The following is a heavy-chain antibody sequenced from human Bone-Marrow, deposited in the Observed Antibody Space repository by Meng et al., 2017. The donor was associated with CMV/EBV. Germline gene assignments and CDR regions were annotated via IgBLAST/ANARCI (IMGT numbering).Heavy chain of an antibody. D-gene: IGHD3-3*01. J-gene: IGHJ5*02. Sequence: GSFSGYYWSWIRQPPGKGLEWIGEINHSGSTNYNPSLKSRVTISVDTSKNQFSLKLSSVTAADTAVYYCARVRYDFWSGYFNWVDPWGQGTLVTVSS. V-gene: IGHV4-34*01. CDR3: ARVRYDFWSGYFNWVDP. CDR2: INHSGST. CDR1: GSFSGYY.